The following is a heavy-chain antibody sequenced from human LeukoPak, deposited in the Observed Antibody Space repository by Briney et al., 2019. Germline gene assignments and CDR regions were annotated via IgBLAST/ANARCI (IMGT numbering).Heavy chain of an antibody. D-gene: IGHD3-22*01. J-gene: IGHJ4*02. CDR2: ISSSSSTI. V-gene: IGHV3-48*01. CDR1: GFTFSTYS. Sequence: GGSLRLSCAASGFTFSTYSMIWVRQAPGKGLEWVSYISSSSSTIYYADSVKGRFTISRDNAKNSLYLQMNSLRGEDTAVYYCARDRYDSSHYYHYWGQGTLVTVSA. CDR3: ARDRYDSSHYYHY.